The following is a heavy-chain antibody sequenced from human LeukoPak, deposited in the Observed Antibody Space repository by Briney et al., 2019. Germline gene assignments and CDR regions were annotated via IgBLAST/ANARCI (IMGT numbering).Heavy chain of an antibody. V-gene: IGHV1-2*02. Sequence: APVKVSCKASGYTFTGYYMHWVRQAPGQGLEWMGWINPNSGGTNYAQKFQGRVTMTRDTSISTAYMELSRLRSDDTAVYYCARDGPGSYYYYYMDVWGKGTTVTVSS. CDR2: INPNSGGT. J-gene: IGHJ6*03. CDR3: ARDGPGSYYYYYMDV. D-gene: IGHD3-10*01. CDR1: GYTFTGYY.